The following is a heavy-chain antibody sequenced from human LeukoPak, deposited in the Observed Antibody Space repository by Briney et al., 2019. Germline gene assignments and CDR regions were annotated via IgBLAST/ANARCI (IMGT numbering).Heavy chain of an antibody. J-gene: IGHJ4*02. V-gene: IGHV3-30*03. CDR3: AIGPSKDGGPYNSAWDGGDY. CDR2: ISYDGTNK. Sequence: GGSLRLSCAASGFTFSRYGMHWVRQAPGKGLEWVAVISYDGTNKYSADSVKGRFTISRDNSKNTLYLQMNNLRVEDTAVYYCAIGPSKDGGPYNSAWDGGDYWGQGTLVTVSS. D-gene: IGHD6-19*01. CDR1: GFTFSRYG.